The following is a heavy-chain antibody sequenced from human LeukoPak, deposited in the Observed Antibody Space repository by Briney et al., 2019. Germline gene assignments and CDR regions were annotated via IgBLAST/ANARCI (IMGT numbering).Heavy chain of an antibody. D-gene: IGHD1-26*01. J-gene: IGHJ4*02. CDR3: AREAVGATHFDY. CDR2: ISSSSSYI. Sequence: GGSLRLSCAASGFTFSSYSMNWVRQAPGKGLEWVSSISSSSSYIYYADSVKGRFTISRDNAKNSLYLQMNNLRAEDTAVYYGAREAVGATHFDYWGQGTLVTASS. CDR1: GFTFSSYS. V-gene: IGHV3-21*01.